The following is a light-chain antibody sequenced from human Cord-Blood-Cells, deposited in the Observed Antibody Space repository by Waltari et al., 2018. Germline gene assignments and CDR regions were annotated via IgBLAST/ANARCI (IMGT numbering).Light chain of an antibody. CDR2: EGS. Sequence: QSALTQPASVSGSPGQSITISCTGTSRDVGSYNLVSWYQQHPGKAPKLMIYEGSKRPSGVSTRFSSAKPGNTAALTISGLQAEDEADYYVCSYAGSSTVCGGGTQLTVL. J-gene: IGLJ7*01. CDR1: SRDVGSYNL. CDR3: CSYAGSSTV. V-gene: IGLV2-23*01.